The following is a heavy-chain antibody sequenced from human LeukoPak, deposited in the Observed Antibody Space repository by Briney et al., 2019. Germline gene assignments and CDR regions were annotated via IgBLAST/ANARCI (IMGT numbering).Heavy chain of an antibody. J-gene: IGHJ4*02. V-gene: IGHV1-2*06. D-gene: IGHD6-13*01. CDR3: ARGYSSPVPNFDY. Sequence: ASVKVSCKASGYTFTSYDIHWVRQATGQGLEWMGRMYPNRGDTDYAQKFQGRVTMTRDTSITTAYMELPSLTSDDTAVYYCARGYSSPVPNFDYWGQGTLVTVSS. CDR1: GYTFTSYD. CDR2: MYPNRGDT.